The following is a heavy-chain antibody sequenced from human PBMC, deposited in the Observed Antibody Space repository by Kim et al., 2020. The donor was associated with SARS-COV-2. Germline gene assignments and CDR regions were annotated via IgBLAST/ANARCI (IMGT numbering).Heavy chain of an antibody. CDR3: ARGAVWAWEVLFS. CDR2: INYSGST. V-gene: IGHV4-34*01. D-gene: IGHD1-26*01. CDR1: DMSFSHFY. J-gene: IGHJ5*02. Sequence: SETLSLTCVVSDMSFSHFYWGWIRQPPGKGLEWIGEINYSGSTNYNPSLKSRVTISIDTPKNQFSLKLSSVTAADTAVYYCARGAVWAWEVLFSWGQGTLVTVSS.